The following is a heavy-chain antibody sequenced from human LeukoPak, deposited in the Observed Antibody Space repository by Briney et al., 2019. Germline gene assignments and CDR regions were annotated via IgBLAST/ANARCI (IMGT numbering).Heavy chain of an antibody. D-gene: IGHD3-10*01. CDR2: IIPIFGTA. J-gene: IGHJ3*02. CDR3: ARARQIISHDAFDI. V-gene: IGHV1-69*13. CDR1: GGTFSSYA. Sequence: VASVKVSCKASGGTFSSYAISWVRQAPGQGLEWMGGIIPIFGTANYAQKFQGRVTITADESTSTAYMELCSLRSEDTAVYYCARARQIISHDAFDIWGQGTMVTVSS.